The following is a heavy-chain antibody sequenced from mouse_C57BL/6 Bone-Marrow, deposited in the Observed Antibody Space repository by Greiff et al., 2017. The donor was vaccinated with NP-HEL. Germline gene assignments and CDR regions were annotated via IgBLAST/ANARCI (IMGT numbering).Heavy chain of an antibody. D-gene: IGHD2-5*01. CDR1: GFTFTDYY. Sequence: EVKLMESGGGLVQPGGSLSLSCAASGFTFTDYYMSWVRQPPGKALEWLGFIRNKANGYTTEYSASVKGRFTISRDNSQSILYLQMNALRAEDSATYYCARYYSNCHYYAMDYWGQGTSVTVSS. CDR3: ARYYSNCHYYAMDY. CDR2: IRNKANGYTT. J-gene: IGHJ4*01. V-gene: IGHV7-3*01.